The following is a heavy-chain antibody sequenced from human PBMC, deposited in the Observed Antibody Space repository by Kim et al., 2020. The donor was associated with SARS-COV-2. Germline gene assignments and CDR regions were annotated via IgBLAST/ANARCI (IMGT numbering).Heavy chain of an antibody. CDR3: ARNQRSGIYGSGSYSPTSRTPYYYYGMDV. J-gene: IGHJ6*02. V-gene: IGHV1-18*01. CDR2: ISAYNGNT. Sequence: ASVKVSCKASGYTFTSYGISWVRQAPGQGLEWMGWISAYNGNTNYAQKLQGRVTMTTDTSTSTAYMELRSLRSDDTAVYYCARNQRSGIYGSGSYSPTSRTPYYYYGMDVWGHGTTVTVSS. D-gene: IGHD3-10*01. CDR1: GYTFTSYG.